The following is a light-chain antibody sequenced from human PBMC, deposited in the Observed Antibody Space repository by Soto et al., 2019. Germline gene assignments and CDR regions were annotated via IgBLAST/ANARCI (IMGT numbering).Light chain of an antibody. Sequence: QSVLTQPASVSGSPGQSITISCTGTSSDVGDYPYVSWYQQHPGKVPKLIIYEVTNRPSGVTSRFSGSKSENTASLTISGLQAEDEADYYCSSYSATNTLVFGSGTKLPVL. CDR1: SSDVGDYPY. V-gene: IGLV2-14*01. CDR3: SSYSATNTLV. CDR2: EVT. J-gene: IGLJ1*01.